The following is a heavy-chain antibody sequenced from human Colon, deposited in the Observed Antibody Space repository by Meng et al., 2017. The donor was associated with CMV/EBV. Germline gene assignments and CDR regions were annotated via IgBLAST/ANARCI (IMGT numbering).Heavy chain of an antibody. CDR3: ARGVGGSRKMKY. V-gene: IGHV4-34*01. Sequence: SETLSLTYAVYGGSFSGYYWSWIRQPPGKGLEWIGEINHSGSTNYNPSLKSRVTIVVDTSKNQFSLKLSSVTAADTAVYYCARGVGGSRKMKYWGQGTLVTVSS. D-gene: IGHD1-26*01. J-gene: IGHJ4*02. CDR1: GGSFSGYY. CDR2: INHSGST.